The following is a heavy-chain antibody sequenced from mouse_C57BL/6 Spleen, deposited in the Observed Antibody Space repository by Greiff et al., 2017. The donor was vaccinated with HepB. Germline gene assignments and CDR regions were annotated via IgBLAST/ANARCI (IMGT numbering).Heavy chain of an antibody. D-gene: IGHD5-1*01. CDR2: IDPSDSYT. J-gene: IGHJ4*01. CDR1: GYTFTSYW. CDR3: ARRSNYFMDY. V-gene: IGHV1-69*01. Sequence: QVQLQQPGAELVMPGASVKLSCKASGYTFTSYWMHWVKQRPGQGLEWIGEIDPSDSYTNYNQKFKGKSTLTVDKSSSTAYMQLSSLTSEDSAVYYCARRSNYFMDYWGSRNLSHRLL.